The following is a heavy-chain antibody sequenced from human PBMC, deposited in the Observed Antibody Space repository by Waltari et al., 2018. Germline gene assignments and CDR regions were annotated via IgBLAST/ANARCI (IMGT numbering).Heavy chain of an antibody. CDR2: IYYSGST. Sequence: QVQLQESGPGLVKPSETLSPTCTVSGGSISSYYWSWIRQPPGKGLEWIGYIYYSGSTNYNPSLKSRVTISVDTSKNQFSLKLSSVTAADTAVYYCAREGPARPRRGWFDPWGQGTLVTVSS. V-gene: IGHV4-59*01. D-gene: IGHD6-6*01. CDR1: GGSISSYY. CDR3: AREGPARPRRGWFDP. J-gene: IGHJ5*02.